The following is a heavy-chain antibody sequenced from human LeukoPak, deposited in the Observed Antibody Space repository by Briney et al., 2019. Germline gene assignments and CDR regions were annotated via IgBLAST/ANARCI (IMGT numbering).Heavy chain of an antibody. CDR1: GYTFPNYG. CDR2: ISPYNGNT. Sequence: GASVKVSCKTSGYTFPNYGITWVRQIPGQGLEWMGWISPYNGNTNYAQKLQGRVTMTTDTSTSTAYMELRSLTSDDTAVYYCARGGVTSVVDVWGKGTTVTISS. J-gene: IGHJ6*04. D-gene: IGHD4-23*01. V-gene: IGHV1-18*01. CDR3: ARGGVTSVVDV.